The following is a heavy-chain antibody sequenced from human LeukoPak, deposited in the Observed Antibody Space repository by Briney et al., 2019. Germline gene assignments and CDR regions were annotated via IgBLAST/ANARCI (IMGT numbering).Heavy chain of an antibody. CDR2: INSSGGNI. CDR1: GFTFSSYE. D-gene: IGHD6-19*01. J-gene: IGHJ4*02. V-gene: IGHV3-48*03. Sequence: PGGSVRVSCAASGFTFSSYEMNWVRQAPGKGLEWVSYINSSGGNIYYADSVKGRFTISRNNAKNALYMEMNSLRAEDTTVYYFAKDINSGWKFHYWGQGTLVTVSS. CDR3: AKDINSGWKFHY.